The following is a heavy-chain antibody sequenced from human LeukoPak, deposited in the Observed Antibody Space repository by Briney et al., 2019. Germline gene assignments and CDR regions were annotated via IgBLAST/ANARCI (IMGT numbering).Heavy chain of an antibody. CDR1: GFTFSHAW. J-gene: IGHJ2*01. Sequence: GGSLRLSCAASGFTFSHAWMSWVRQAPGKGLEWVGLIKSKTDGGTTDYAAPVKGRFTISRDDSKNTLYLQMNSLKTEDTAVYYCTTDQGSGLLRGGYWYFDLWGRGTLVTVSS. V-gene: IGHV3-15*01. CDR3: TTDQGSGLLRGGYWYFDL. D-gene: IGHD2-15*01. CDR2: IKSKTDGGTT.